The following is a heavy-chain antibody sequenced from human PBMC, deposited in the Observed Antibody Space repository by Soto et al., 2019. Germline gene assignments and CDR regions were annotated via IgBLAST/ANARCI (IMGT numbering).Heavy chain of an antibody. CDR1: GGSISSGDYY. CDR2: IYYSGST. CDR3: ARVVHDLGNDYGDSNWFDP. D-gene: IGHD4-17*01. Sequence: QVQLQESGPGLVKPSQTLSLTCTVSGGSISSGDYYWSWIHQPPGKGLEWIGYIYYSGSTYYNPSLKSRVTISVDTSKNQFSLKLSSVTAADTAVYYCARVVHDLGNDYGDSNWFDPWGQGTLVTVSS. V-gene: IGHV4-30-4*01. J-gene: IGHJ5*02.